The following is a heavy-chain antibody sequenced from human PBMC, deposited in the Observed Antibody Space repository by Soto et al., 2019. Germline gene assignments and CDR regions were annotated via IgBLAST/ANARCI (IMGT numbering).Heavy chain of an antibody. J-gene: IGHJ5*01. CDR3: AREIGAPRGWFDS. Sequence: EVRLLESGGALIQPGGSLRLSCAASGFTFSTYAMNWVRQAPGKGLEWVSGISATGTITYYPDSVKGRFTISRDNSKNTLYLQINCVSPDDTALYYCAREIGAPRGWFDSWGQGTLVTVSS. V-gene: IGHV3-23*01. CDR1: GFTFSTYA. CDR2: ISATGTIT.